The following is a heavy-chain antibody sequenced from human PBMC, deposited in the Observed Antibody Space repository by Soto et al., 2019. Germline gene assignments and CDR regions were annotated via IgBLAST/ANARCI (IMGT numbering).Heavy chain of an antibody. CDR2: VYSSGGT. J-gene: IGHJ5*02. Sequence: SETLSLTCSVSGGSMSSYYWTWIRQPAGKGLEWIGRVYSSGGTHYNSSLKTRVNISLDTSKNQFSLRLISVTAADTAVYYCARGQRFSDWFDPWGQGTLVTVS. V-gene: IGHV4-4*07. D-gene: IGHD3-3*01. CDR3: ARGQRFSDWFDP. CDR1: GGSMSSYY.